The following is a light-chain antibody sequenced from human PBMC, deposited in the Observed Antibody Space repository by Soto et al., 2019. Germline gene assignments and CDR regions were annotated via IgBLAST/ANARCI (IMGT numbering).Light chain of an antibody. CDR2: GSS. CDR3: QQYNNWPPA. CDR1: QSVSTY. Sequence: VMTQSPGTLSVSPGERVMLSCRASQSVSTYLAWYQQKSGQAPRLLIYGSSTRATGIPARFSGSGSGTEFTLTISSLQSEDFAVYYCQQYNNWPPAFGQGTRLEIK. J-gene: IGKJ5*01. V-gene: IGKV3-15*01.